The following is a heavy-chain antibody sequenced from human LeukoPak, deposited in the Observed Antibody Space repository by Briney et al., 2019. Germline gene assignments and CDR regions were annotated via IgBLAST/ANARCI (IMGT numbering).Heavy chain of an antibody. Sequence: SETLSLTCTVSGGSISSSSYYWGWIRQPPGKGLEWIGSIYYSGSTYYNPSLKGRVTISVDTSKNQFSLKLSSVTAADTAVYYCSGPYSSSWYETYWGQGTLVTVSS. CDR2: IYYSGST. CDR1: GGSISSSSYY. J-gene: IGHJ4*02. V-gene: IGHV4-39*01. CDR3: SGPYSSSWYETY. D-gene: IGHD6-13*01.